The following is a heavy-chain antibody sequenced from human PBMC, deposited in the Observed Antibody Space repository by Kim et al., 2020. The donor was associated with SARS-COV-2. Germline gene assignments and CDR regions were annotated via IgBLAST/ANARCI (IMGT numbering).Heavy chain of an antibody. Sequence: GSLRLSCAASGFTLSNYWMQWVRQAAGKGLVWVSNVNSDGSSTSYADSVKGRFTVSRDNAKNTLYLQMNSLRAEDTAVYYCASIPLGSGMDVWGQGTTVTVSS. CDR3: ASIPLGSGMDV. CDR1: GFTLSNYW. D-gene: IGHD2-2*02. V-gene: IGHV3-74*01. CDR2: VNSDGSST. J-gene: IGHJ6*02.